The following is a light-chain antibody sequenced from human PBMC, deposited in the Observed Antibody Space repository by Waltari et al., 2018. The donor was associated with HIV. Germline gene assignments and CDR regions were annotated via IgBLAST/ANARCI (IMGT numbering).Light chain of an antibody. V-gene: IGLV1-40*01. CDR2: NTN. Sequence: QSVLTQPPSVSWAPGQWVTLSCTWGNSNIRPHDLHWYQQLPGTAPQLRIYNTNNRPSGVPDRCSGSKSGTSDSMAITGLQAEDEADYYCQSSDSTLSGSVFGGGTKLTVL. CDR3: QSSDSTLSGSV. J-gene: IGLJ2*01. CDR1: NSNIRPHD.